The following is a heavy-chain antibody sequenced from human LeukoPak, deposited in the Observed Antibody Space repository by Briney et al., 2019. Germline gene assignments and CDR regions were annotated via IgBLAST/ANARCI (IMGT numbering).Heavy chain of an antibody. D-gene: IGHD6-19*01. V-gene: IGHV1-46*01. CDR2: INPSGGST. Sequence: ASVKVSCKASGYTFTSYYMHWVRQAPGQGLEWMGIINPSGGSTSYAQKFQGRVTMTRDTSTSTVYMELSSLRSEDTAVYYCARDRRPRGMAVAGIPDAFDIWGQGTMVTVSS. J-gene: IGHJ3*02. CDR3: ARDRRPRGMAVAGIPDAFDI. CDR1: GYTFTSYY.